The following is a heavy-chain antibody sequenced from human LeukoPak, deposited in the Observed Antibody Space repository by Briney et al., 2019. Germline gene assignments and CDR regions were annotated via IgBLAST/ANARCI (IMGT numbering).Heavy chain of an antibody. CDR1: RFTFSNFG. Sequence: GGSLRLSCAASRFTFSNFGMSCVRQAPGEGREWVSSISSGSGYIYYADSVKGRFTISRDNAKNSLYLQMSSLRAEDTAIYYCARDGRFGGPDLDFWGQGTLVTVSS. J-gene: IGHJ4*02. V-gene: IGHV3-21*01. CDR2: ISSGSGYI. D-gene: IGHD3-16*01. CDR3: ARDGRFGGPDLDF.